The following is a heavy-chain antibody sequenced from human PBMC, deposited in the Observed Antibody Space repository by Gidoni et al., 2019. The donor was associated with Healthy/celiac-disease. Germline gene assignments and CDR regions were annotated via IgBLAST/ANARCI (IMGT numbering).Heavy chain of an antibody. J-gene: IGHJ4*02. CDR2: INHSGST. D-gene: IGHD6-13*01. CDR1: GGSFSGYY. Sequence: QVQLQQWGAGLLKPSETLSLTCAVYGGSFSGYYWSWIRQPPGKGLEWIGEINHSGSTNYNPSLKSRVTISVDTSKNQFSLKLSSVTAADTAVYYCASRQIYSSSWSPPYYFDYWGQGTLVTVSS. V-gene: IGHV4-34*01. CDR3: ASRQIYSSSWSPPYYFDY.